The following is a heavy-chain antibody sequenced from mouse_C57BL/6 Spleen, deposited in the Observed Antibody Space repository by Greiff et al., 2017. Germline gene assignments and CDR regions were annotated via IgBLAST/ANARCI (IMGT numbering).Heavy chain of an antibody. CDR3: ARMGNREAMDY. Sequence: EVELVESGGGLVKPGGSLKLSCAASGFSFSSYAMSWVRQTPEKRLEWVATISSGGSYTYYSDSVKGRFTISRDNGKNTLYLQMSSLRSEDTAIYYCARMGNREAMDYWGQGTSVTVSS. CDR1: GFSFSSYA. J-gene: IGHJ4*01. V-gene: IGHV5-9-3*01. CDR2: ISSGGSYT.